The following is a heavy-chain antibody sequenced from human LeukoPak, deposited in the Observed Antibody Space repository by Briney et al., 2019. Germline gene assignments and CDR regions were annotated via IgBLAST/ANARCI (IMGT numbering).Heavy chain of an antibody. Sequence: GGSLRLSCAGSGVTFSNVWMSWVRQAPGKGLEWGGRIKSTADGGPTENDAHAKAIITISRDESKITIYLQMNSLKIEDTAVYYCSTYRSDWSFNSWGPGTLVTVSS. V-gene: IGHV3-15*01. J-gene: IGHJ4*02. D-gene: IGHD6-19*01. CDR2: IKSTADGGPT. CDR3: STYRSDWSFNS. CDR1: GVTFSNVW.